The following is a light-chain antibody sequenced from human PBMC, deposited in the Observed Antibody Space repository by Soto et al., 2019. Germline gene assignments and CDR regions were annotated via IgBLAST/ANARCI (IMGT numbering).Light chain of an antibody. CDR1: QSINSY. J-gene: IGKJ2*01. Sequence: EIVLTQSPATLYFSPGERATLSCRASQSINSYLAWYQQKPGQAPRLLIFDASNRATGTPARFTGSVSGTDFTDFTLTISSLEPEDFAVYYCQQCSNWPYTFGQGTKVDIK. V-gene: IGKV3-11*01. CDR3: QQCSNWPYT. CDR2: DAS.